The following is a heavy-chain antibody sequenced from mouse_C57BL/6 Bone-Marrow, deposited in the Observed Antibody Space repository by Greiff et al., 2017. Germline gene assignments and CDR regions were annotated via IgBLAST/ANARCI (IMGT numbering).Heavy chain of an antibody. CDR2: SRNKANDYTT. J-gene: IGHJ3*01. V-gene: IGHV7-1*01. CDR1: GFTFSDFY. CDR3: ARDLLRGPSY. D-gene: IGHD1-1*01. Sequence: EVQGVESGGGLVQSGRSLRLSCATSGFTFSDFYMEWVRQAPGKGLEWIAASRNKANDYTTEYSASVKGRFIVSRDTSQSILYLQMNALRAEDTAIYYCARDLLRGPSYWGQGTLVTVSA.